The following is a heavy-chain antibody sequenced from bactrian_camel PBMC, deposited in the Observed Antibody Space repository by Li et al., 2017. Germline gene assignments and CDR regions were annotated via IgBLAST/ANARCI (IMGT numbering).Heavy chain of an antibody. CDR2: IYTAAGNT. CDR1: GYDYSPNYMV. Sequence: QVQLVESGGGSVQAGGSLRLSCAASGYDYSPNYMVMGWFRQSTGKEREGLAVIYTAAGNTFSADSVKGRFTISEDAAKNSVYLQMNSLKPDDTGMYYCAADRSYGGMCPRSWTFGGQGTQVTVS. J-gene: IGHJ4*01. CDR3: AADRSYGGMCPRSWTF. D-gene: IGHD6*01. V-gene: IGHV3S54*01.